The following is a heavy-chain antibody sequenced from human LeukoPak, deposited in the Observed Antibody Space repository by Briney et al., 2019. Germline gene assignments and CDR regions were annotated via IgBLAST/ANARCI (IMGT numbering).Heavy chain of an antibody. Sequence: GGSLRLSCAASGFTFSRFWMHWVRQAPGKGLVWVSRINGDGSSTNYADSVKGRFTISRDNAKNSLYLQMNSLRAEDTAVYYCARGDYGSASYYTTLDDHWGQGTLVTVSS. CDR2: INGDGSST. CDR3: ARGDYGSASYYTTLDDH. J-gene: IGHJ5*02. CDR1: GFTFSRFW. D-gene: IGHD3-10*01. V-gene: IGHV3-74*01.